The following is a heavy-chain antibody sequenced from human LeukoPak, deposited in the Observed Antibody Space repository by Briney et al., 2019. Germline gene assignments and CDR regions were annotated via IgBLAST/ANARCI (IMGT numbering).Heavy chain of an antibody. CDR3: AGDPPGTPVGFDV. CDR2: ITPLSATP. Sequence: GASVTVSFTSSAGMFNTYAISWVRQAPGHGNGWVGRITPLSATPSQSQWIQGRVTITADISTNTVYLDLSSLRSEDTALYFCAGDPPGTPVGFDVWGQGTMVTVSS. CDR1: AGMFNTYA. V-gene: IGHV1-69*06. J-gene: IGHJ3*01. D-gene: IGHD3-10*01.